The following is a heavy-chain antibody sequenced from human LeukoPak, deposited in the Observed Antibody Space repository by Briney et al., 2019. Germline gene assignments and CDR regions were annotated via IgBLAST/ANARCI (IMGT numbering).Heavy chain of an antibody. J-gene: IGHJ4*02. CDR3: ARGGGATINWFDY. D-gene: IGHD1-26*01. Sequence: PGRSLRLSCAASGFTFSSYAMHWVRQAPGKGLEWVAVISYDGSNKYYADFVKGRFTISRDNSKNTLYLQMNSLRAEDTAVYYCARGGGATINWFDYWGQGTLVTVSS. CDR1: GFTFSSYA. CDR2: ISYDGSNK. V-gene: IGHV3-30-3*01.